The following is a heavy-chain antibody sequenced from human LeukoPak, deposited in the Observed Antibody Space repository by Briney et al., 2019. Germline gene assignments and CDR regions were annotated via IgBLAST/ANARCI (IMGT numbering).Heavy chain of an antibody. Sequence: SGTLSLTCAVSGGSISIDNWWSWVRQPPGKGLEWIAEVYHGGSTNHNPSLKSRVTISLDKSKNQFSLKLSSVTAADTAVYYCARTNYGRMYWYFDLWGRGTLVTVSS. CDR2: VYHGGST. CDR3: ARTNYGRMYWYFDL. CDR1: GGSISIDNW. D-gene: IGHD3-10*01. J-gene: IGHJ2*01. V-gene: IGHV4-4*02.